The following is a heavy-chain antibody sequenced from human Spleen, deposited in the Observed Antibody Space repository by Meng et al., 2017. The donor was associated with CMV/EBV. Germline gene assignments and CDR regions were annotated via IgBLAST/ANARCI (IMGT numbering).Heavy chain of an antibody. CDR1: GGTFSSYT. D-gene: IGHD2-2*02. CDR2: VNANSGAK. CDR3: ARGYCSGASCYIDD. J-gene: IGHJ4*02. Sequence: ASGGTFSSYTISWVRQAPGQGLEWMGWVNANSGAKDYAQKFQGRVTMTRDTSISTAYMELSRLRSDDTAVYYCARGYCSGASCYIDDWGQGTLVTVS. V-gene: IGHV1-2*02.